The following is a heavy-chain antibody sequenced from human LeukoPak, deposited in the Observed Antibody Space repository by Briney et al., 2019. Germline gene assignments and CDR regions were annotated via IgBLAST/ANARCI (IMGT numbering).Heavy chain of an antibody. J-gene: IGHJ4*02. CDR2: IYYSGST. D-gene: IGHD3-22*01. Sequence: SETLSLTCTVSGGSISSYYWSWLRQPPGKGLEWIGYIYYSGSTNYNPSLKSRVTISVDTSKNQFSLKLSSVTAADTAVYYCARIVGFTIDYWGQGTLVTVSS. CDR1: GGSISSYY. CDR3: ARIVGFTIDY. V-gene: IGHV4-59*01.